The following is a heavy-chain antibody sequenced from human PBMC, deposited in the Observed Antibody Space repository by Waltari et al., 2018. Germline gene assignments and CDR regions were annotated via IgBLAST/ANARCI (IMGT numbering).Heavy chain of an antibody. V-gene: IGHV3-15*01. CDR2: IKSKSDGWTT. CDR3: AGGPGTYWSGLLDY. Sequence: EVQLVESGGNLVKAGGSLRLSCEVSGFTFSKIWLSWVRQAPGKGLEWVGRIKSKSDGWTTDYAAPVSGRFRISRDDSKNMFYLEMDSLKTEDTAVYFCAGGPGTYWSGLLDYWGPGTLVTVSS. CDR1: GFTFSKIW. J-gene: IGHJ4*02. D-gene: IGHD3-3*01.